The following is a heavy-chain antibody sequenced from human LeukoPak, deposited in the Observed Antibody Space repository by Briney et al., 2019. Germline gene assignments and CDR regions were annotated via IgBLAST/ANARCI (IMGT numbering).Heavy chain of an antibody. Sequence: ASVKVSCKASGYTFTSNYMHWVRQAPGQGLEWMGIINPSGGSTSYAQKFQGRVTMTRDTSTSTVYMELSSLRSEDTAVYYCARVSAGAARRDYYYGMDVWGQGTTVTVSS. CDR2: INPSGGST. V-gene: IGHV1-46*01. CDR1: GYTFTSNY. CDR3: ARVSAGAARRDYYYGMDV. J-gene: IGHJ6*02. D-gene: IGHD6-6*01.